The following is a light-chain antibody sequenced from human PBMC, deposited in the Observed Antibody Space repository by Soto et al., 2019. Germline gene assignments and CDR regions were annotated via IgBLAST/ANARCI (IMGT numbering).Light chain of an antibody. V-gene: IGLV7-43*01. J-gene: IGLJ1*01. CDR2: SIS. CDR1: TGAVTSAYH. Sequence: QTVVTQEPSLTVSPGGTVTLTCASSTGAVTSAYHPNWFQQKPGQPPRSLIFSISNKHSWTPARFSGSLLGGRAALTLSGVQPEDEAEYYCLLYYGGARVFGTGTKVTVL. CDR3: LLYYGGARV.